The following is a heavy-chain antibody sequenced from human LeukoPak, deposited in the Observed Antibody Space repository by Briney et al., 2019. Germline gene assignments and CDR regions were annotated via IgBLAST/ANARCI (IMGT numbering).Heavy chain of an antibody. CDR3: ASDIVVVVAANRTTYFDY. CDR1: GFTFSSYA. CDR2: ISYDGSNK. Sequence: PGGSLRLSCAASGFTFSSYAMHWVRQAPGKGLEWVAVISYDGSNKYYADSVKGRFTISRDNSKNTLYLQMTSLRAEDTAVYYCASDIVVVVAANRTTYFDYWGQGTLVTVSS. J-gene: IGHJ4*02. V-gene: IGHV3-30-3*01. D-gene: IGHD2-15*01.